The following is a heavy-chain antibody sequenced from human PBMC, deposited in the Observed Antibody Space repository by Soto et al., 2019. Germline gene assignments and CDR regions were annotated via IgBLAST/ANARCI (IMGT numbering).Heavy chain of an antibody. Sequence: PSETLSLTCTVSGGSISSYSWSWIRQPPGKGLEWIGYIYHSGSTYYNPSLKSRVTISVDRSKNQFSLKLSSVTAADTAVYYCARQPYQNDASDIWGQGTMVTVSS. CDR1: GGSISSYS. J-gene: IGHJ3*02. CDR2: IYHSGST. CDR3: ARQPYQNDASDI. D-gene: IGHD2-2*01. V-gene: IGHV4-30-2*01.